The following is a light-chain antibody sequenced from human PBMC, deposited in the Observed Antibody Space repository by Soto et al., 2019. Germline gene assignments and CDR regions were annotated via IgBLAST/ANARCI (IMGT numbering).Light chain of an antibody. CDR1: QTINNW. Sequence: DIQMTQSPSTLSASVGDRVTITCRASQTINNWLAWFQQKPGKAPKLLISKASTLESGVPSGFSGSGSGTEFTLTISSLQPDDFATYYCQQYHIYSTFGQGTKVEIK. V-gene: IGKV1-5*03. CDR2: KAS. J-gene: IGKJ1*01. CDR3: QQYHIYST.